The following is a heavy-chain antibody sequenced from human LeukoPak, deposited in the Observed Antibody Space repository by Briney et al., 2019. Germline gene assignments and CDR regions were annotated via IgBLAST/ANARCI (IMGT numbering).Heavy chain of an antibody. D-gene: IGHD3-10*01. V-gene: IGHV4-59*01. CDR2: IYYSGST. Sequence: SETLSLTCTVSGGSISSYYWSWIRQPPGKGLEWMGYIYYSGSTNYNPSLKSRVTISVDTSKNQFSLKLSSVTAADTAVYYCARDQVDYYGSGRNYYYMDVWGKGTTVTISS. CDR3: ARDQVDYYGSGRNYYYMDV. J-gene: IGHJ6*03. CDR1: GGSISSYY.